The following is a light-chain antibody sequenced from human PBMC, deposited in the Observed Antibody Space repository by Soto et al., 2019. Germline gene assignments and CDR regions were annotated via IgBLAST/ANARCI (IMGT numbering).Light chain of an antibody. J-gene: IGKJ3*01. CDR3: QQLNHYPH. Sequence: DIQLTQSPSFLSASVGDRITITCRASQGISSYLAWYQQKPGKAPKLLLYAASTLQSGVPSRFSGSGSGTEFTLTISRPQPEDYATYYCQQLNHYPHFSPGTKVDIK. V-gene: IGKV1-9*01. CDR1: QGISSY. CDR2: AAS.